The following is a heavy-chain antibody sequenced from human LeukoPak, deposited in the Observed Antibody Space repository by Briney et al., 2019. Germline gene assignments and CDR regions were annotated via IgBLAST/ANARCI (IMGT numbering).Heavy chain of an antibody. CDR3: ARDRSSGCHGGESSDCTRGYYYYGMDV. CDR1: GDSVSSNSAA. Sequence: SQTLSLTCAISGDSVSSNSAAWNWIRQSPSRGLEWLGRTYYRSMWYNDYAVSVKSRITINPDTSKNQFSLQLNSVTPEDTAVYYCARDRSSGCHGGESSDCTRGYYYYGMDVWGQGTTVTVSS. D-gene: IGHD6-19*01. J-gene: IGHJ6*02. V-gene: IGHV6-1*01. CDR2: TYYRSMWYN.